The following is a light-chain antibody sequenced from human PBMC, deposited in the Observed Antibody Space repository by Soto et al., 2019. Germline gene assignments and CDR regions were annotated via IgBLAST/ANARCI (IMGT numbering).Light chain of an antibody. J-gene: IGLJ1*01. CDR1: SSDVGGYNY. CDR2: DVS. Sequence: QSVLTQPASVSGSPGQSITISCTGTSSDVGGYNYVSWYQQHPGKAPKLMIYDVSNRPSGVSNRFSGSKSGNTASLTISGLQAEDEADYYCSSHTSSSTIVFGTGTRSPS. V-gene: IGLV2-14*01. CDR3: SSHTSSSTIV.